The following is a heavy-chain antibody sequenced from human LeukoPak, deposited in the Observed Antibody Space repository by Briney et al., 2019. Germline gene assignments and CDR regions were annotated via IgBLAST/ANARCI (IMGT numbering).Heavy chain of an antibody. V-gene: IGHV4-34*01. CDR2: INHSGST. Sequence: PSETLSLTCAVYGGSFSGYYWSWIRQPPGKGLEWIGEINHSGSTNYNPSLKSRVTISVDTSKNQFSLKLSSVTAADTAVYYCARAIAARPFNRFDPWGQGTLVTVSS. J-gene: IGHJ5*02. CDR3: ARAIAARPFNRFDP. CDR1: GGSFSGYY. D-gene: IGHD6-6*01.